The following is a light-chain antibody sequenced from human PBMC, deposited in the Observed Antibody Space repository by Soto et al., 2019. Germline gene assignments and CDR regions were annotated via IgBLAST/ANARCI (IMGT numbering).Light chain of an antibody. Sequence: MTQSPSSVSASVGDRIIITCRAGQDVRAWLAWYQQKPGKVPKLLILGVSHLLPGVPSRFSGSGSATEFTLTIDSLQPEDSGTYYCQQARSFPLTFGGGTKVEV. CDR3: QQARSFPLT. V-gene: IGKV1D-12*01. CDR2: GVS. J-gene: IGKJ4*01. CDR1: QDVRAW.